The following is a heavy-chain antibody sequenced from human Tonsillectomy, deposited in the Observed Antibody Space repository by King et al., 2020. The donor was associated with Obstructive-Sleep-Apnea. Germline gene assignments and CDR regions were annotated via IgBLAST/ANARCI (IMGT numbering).Heavy chain of an antibody. J-gene: IGHJ4*02. CDR3: AKVDDTALDY. Sequence: VQLVESGGGVVQPGRSLRLSCAASGFTFSNYGMHWVRQTPGRGLEWVAFIRYDGKNKYYADSMKGRFTISRDNSKNTLYLQMNSLRAEETAVYYCAKVDDTALDYWGQGTLVTVSS. CDR1: GFTFSNYG. D-gene: IGHD5-18*01. CDR2: IRYDGKNK. V-gene: IGHV3-30*02.